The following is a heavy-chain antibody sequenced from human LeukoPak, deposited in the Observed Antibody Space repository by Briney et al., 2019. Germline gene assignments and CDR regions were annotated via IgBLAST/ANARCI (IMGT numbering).Heavy chain of an antibody. CDR2: IRDDGSDK. Sequence: GGSLRLSCATSGIIFSVYGRHWAGQAPGKGLEWMAFIRDDGSDKYYADSVKGRFTISRDNSKNTVYLQMNSLRAEDTAVYYCAKDQYSSLYYFDYWGQGTLVTVSS. J-gene: IGHJ4*02. CDR3: AKDQYSSLYYFDY. V-gene: IGHV3-30*02. CDR1: GIIFSVYG. D-gene: IGHD4-11*01.